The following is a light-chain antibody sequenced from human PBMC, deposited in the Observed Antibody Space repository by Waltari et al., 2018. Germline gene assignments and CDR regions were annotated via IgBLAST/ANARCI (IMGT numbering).Light chain of an antibody. CDR1: QSISTW. CDR3: QQANSLPLS. J-gene: IGKJ5*01. Sequence: DIQMTQSPSSVSASVGDRVTIRCRATQSISTWLDWFQQKPGKAPKLLIYAASSLQSGVPSRFSGSGSGTDFTLTISSLQTEDFATYYCQQANSLPLSFGQGTRVEI. CDR2: AAS. V-gene: IGKV1-12*01.